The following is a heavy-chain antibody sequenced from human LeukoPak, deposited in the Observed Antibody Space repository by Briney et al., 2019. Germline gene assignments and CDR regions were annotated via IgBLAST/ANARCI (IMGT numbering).Heavy chain of an antibody. CDR1: GYTFTSYD. V-gene: IGHV1-8*03. Sequence: ASVKVSCKASGYTFTSYDINWVRQATGQGLEWMGWMNPNSGNTGYAQKFQGIVTITRNTSISTAYMELSSLRSEDTAVYYCARGRKLVVVPAAPRKEYYYYMDVWGKGTTVTVSS. J-gene: IGHJ6*03. CDR3: ARGRKLVVVPAAPRKEYYYYMDV. CDR2: MNPNSGNT. D-gene: IGHD2-2*01.